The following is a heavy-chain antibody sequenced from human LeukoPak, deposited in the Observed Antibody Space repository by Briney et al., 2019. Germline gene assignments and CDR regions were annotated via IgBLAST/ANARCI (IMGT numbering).Heavy chain of an antibody. J-gene: IGHJ5*02. Sequence: GGSLRLSCAASGFTFSSYAMHWVRQAPGKGLEWVAVISYDGSNKYYADSVKGRFTISRDNSKNTLYLQMNSLRAEDTAVYYCARVAVEGASWTNWFDPWGQGTLVTVSS. CDR2: ISYDGSNK. CDR1: GFTFSSYA. D-gene: IGHD1-26*01. V-gene: IGHV3-30-3*01. CDR3: ARVAVEGASWTNWFDP.